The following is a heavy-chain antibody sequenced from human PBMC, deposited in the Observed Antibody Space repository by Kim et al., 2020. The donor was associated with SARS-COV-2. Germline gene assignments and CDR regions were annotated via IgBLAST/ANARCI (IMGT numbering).Heavy chain of an antibody. J-gene: IGHJ2*01. CDR3: ARLSPRWYFDL. V-gene: IGHV4-4*09. CDR1: GGSLLNYY. CDR2: IKVTGST. Sequence: SETLSLTCTVSGGSLLNYYWSWVRQAPGKGLEWIGYIKVTGSTSYNPSLKSRLIMSVDTSTNQFSLNLNSVTAADTAVYYCARLSPRWYFDLWGRGSLVIVPS.